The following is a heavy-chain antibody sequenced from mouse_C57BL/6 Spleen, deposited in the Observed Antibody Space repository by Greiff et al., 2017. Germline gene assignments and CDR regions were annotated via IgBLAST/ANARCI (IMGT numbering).Heavy chain of an antibody. V-gene: IGHV5-17*01. D-gene: IGHD1-1*01. J-gene: IGHJ3*01. CDR3: DQSSYGAY. CDR1: GFTFSDYG. Sequence: EVKLVVSGGCLVKPGGSLTLSCAASGFTFSDYGMHWVRQAPEKGLEWVAYISSGSSTIYYADTVKGRFTISRDNAKNTLFLQMTSLRSEDTAMYYCDQSSYGAYWGQGTLVTGSA. CDR2: ISSGSSTI.